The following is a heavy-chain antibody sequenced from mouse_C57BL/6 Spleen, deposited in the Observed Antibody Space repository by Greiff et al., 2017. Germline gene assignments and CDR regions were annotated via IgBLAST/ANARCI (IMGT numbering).Heavy chain of an antibody. V-gene: IGHV1-69*01. J-gene: IGHJ3*01. CDR1: GYTFTSYW. Sequence: QVQLQQPGAELVMPGASVKLSCKASGYTFTSYWMHWVKQRPGQGLEWIGEIDPSDSYTNYNQKFKGKATLTVDKSSSTAYMQLSSLTSEDSAVYYCARAYDYDLFAYWGQGTLVTVSA. CDR2: IDPSDSYT. CDR3: ARAYDYDLFAY. D-gene: IGHD2-4*01.